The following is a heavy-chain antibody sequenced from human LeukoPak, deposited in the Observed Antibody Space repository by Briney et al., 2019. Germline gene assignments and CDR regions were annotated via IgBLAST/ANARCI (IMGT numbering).Heavy chain of an antibody. CDR1: GFTFSNYW. V-gene: IGHV3-7*01. CDR3: ARDQGSMIVVRTTSWYFDL. D-gene: IGHD3-22*01. Sequence: GESLRLSCAASGFTFSNYWMSWVRQAPGKGLEWLANINQDGSEIYYVDSVKGRFTISRDNGKNSLYLQINSLRADDTAVYYCARDQGSMIVVRTTSWYFDLWGRGTLVTVSS. CDR2: INQDGSEI. J-gene: IGHJ2*01.